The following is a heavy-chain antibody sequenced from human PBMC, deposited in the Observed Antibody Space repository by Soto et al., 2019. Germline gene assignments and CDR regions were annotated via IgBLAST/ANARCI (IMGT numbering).Heavy chain of an antibody. CDR2: IIPLFDAT. CDR3: ARDRSSSWYNGTFYFDS. CDR1: GGTFTTYD. Sequence: QVQLVQSGAEVRKPGSSVKVSCKASGGTFTTYDISWVRQAPGQGLEWMGGIIPLFDATKYAQKFQGRVTITADKSTGTAYVELSSLRSEYTAMYYCARDRSSSWYNGTFYFDSWGQGTLVTVSS. J-gene: IGHJ4*02. V-gene: IGHV1-69*06. D-gene: IGHD6-19*01.